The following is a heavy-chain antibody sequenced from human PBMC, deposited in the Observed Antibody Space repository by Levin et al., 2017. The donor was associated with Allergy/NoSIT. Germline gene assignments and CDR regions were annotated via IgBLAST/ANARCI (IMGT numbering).Heavy chain of an antibody. J-gene: IGHJ4*02. V-gene: IGHV3-53*01. CDR1: GFTVRSTY. CDR3: ASPSFSSIWYVFDY. Sequence: LSLTCAASGFTVRSTYMSWVRQAPGKGLEWVSIIYSAGNTYYADSVKGRGTSARDNSKNTLYLQMNSLRVDDTAVYSCASPSFSSIWYVFDYWGQGTLVTVSS. CDR2: IYSAGNT. D-gene: IGHD6-13*01.